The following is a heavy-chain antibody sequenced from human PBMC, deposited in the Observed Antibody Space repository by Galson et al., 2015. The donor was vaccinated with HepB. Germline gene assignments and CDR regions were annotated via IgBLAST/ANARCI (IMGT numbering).Heavy chain of an antibody. V-gene: IGHV3-49*03. CDR2: IRSKAYGGTT. CDR1: GFTFGDYA. Sequence: SLRLSCAASGFTFGDYAMNWFRQAPGKGLEWVGFIRSKAYGGTTEYAASVKGRFTISRDDSKSIAYLQMNSLKTEDTAVYYCTRGHRRGDYWGQGTLVTVSS. J-gene: IGHJ4*02. CDR3: TRGHRRGDY.